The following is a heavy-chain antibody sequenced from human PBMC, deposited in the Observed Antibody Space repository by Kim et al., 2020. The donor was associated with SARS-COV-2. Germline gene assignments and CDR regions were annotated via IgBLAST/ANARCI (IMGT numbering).Heavy chain of an antibody. CDR1: GFTFSDDY. CDR3: ARSGDGGGFDY. J-gene: IGHJ4*02. V-gene: IGHV3-11*06. CDR2: ISGASIYT. D-gene: IGHD2-21*02. Sequence: WGSLRFSCAASGFTFSDDYMNWIRQAPGKGLEWISYISGASIYTNYADSVKGRFTISRDNAKKSLYLQMDSLRVEDTAVYYCARSGDGGGFDYWGQGTL.